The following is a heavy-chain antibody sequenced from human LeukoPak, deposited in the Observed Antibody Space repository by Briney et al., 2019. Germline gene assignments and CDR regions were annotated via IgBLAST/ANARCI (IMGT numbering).Heavy chain of an antibody. V-gene: IGHV3-30*02. J-gene: IGHJ4*02. Sequence: GGSLRLSCAASGFTFSSYAMHWVRQAPGKGLEWMAFIRYDGSNKYHADSVKGRFTISRDNSKNTLYLQMNSLRAEDTAVYYCAKDKERITMVRGAFDYWGQGTLVTVSS. D-gene: IGHD3-10*01. CDR2: IRYDGSNK. CDR3: AKDKERITMVRGAFDY. CDR1: GFTFSSYA.